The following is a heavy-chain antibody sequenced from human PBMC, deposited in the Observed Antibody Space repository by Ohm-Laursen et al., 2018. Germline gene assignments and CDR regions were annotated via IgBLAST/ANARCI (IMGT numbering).Heavy chain of an antibody. D-gene: IGHD4-11*01. Sequence: SLRLSCTASGFTFSLYAMSWVRQPPGKGLQWVSSISATGGSTYYADSVKGRFTISRDNSNNTLYLHINSLRAEDTAVYYCAKKPDYRLDYWGHGTLVTVSS. CDR3: AKKPDYRLDY. V-gene: IGHV3-23*01. CDR1: GFTFSLYA. CDR2: ISATGGST. J-gene: IGHJ4*01.